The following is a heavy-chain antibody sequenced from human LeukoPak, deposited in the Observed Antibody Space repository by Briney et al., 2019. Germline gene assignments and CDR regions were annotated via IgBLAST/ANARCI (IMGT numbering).Heavy chain of an antibody. CDR1: GGSNSSYY. J-gene: IGHJ6*03. V-gene: IGHV4-59*01. D-gene: IGHD1-26*01. Sequence: SETLSLTCTVSGGSNSSYYWSWIRQPPGKGLEWLGYIYYSGSTNYNPSLKSRVTISVDTSKNQFSLKLSSVTAADTAVYYCARALVGANRSFYYYYYYMDVWGKGTTVTVSS. CDR2: IYYSGST. CDR3: ARALVGANRSFYYYYYYMDV.